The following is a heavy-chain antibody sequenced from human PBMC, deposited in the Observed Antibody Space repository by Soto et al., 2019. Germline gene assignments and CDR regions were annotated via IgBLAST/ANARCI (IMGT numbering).Heavy chain of an antibody. D-gene: IGHD1-20*01. CDR3: VSAANSVNWFPEALEI. Sequence: PGESLKISCKASGFSFITYWIGWVRQKPGKGLEWMAIMYPGDSDVRYSPSFQGQVTVSADRSISTAYLQWDSLKASDTAMSYCVSAANSVNWFPEALEIWGQGTMLTVSS. CDR1: GFSFITYW. V-gene: IGHV5-51*01. CDR2: MYPGDSDV. J-gene: IGHJ3*02.